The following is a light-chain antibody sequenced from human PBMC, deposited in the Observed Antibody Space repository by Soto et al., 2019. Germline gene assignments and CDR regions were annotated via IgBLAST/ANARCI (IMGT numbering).Light chain of an antibody. CDR1: QNIYSN. CDR3: LQYHNLWA. V-gene: IGKV3-15*01. CDR2: RAS. Sequence: IVMTQSPATLSVSPGERATLSCRASQNIYSNVAWYQQRPGQAPRLLIYRASTRATGIPARFSGSGSGTVFTLTISSLQSEDFTVYSCLQYHNLWAFGQGTKVEIK. J-gene: IGKJ1*01.